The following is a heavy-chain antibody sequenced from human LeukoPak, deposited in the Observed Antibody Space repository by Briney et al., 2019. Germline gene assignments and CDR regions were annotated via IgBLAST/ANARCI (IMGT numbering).Heavy chain of an antibody. CDR1: GGSISSYY. D-gene: IGHD2-15*01. CDR2: IYYSGST. V-gene: IGHV4-59*12. J-gene: IGHJ3*02. Sequence: SETLSLTCTVSGGSISSYYWSWIRQPPGKGLEWIGYIYYSGSTNYNPSLKSRVTISVDTSKNQFSLKLSSVTAADTAVYYCARDNVVAMSPFDIWGQGTMVTVSS. CDR3: ARDNVVAMSPFDI.